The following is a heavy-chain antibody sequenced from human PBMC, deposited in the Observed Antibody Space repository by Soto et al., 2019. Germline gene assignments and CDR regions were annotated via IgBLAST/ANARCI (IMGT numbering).Heavy chain of an antibody. CDR2: IYYSGST. V-gene: IGHV4-59*08. Sequence: SETLSLTCTVSGDSISSYYWSWIRQPPGKGLEWIGFIYYSGSTNYNPSLKSRVTISVDTSKNQFSLKLSSVTAADTAVYYCARHLLDWNYVYDYWGQGTPVTVSS. J-gene: IGHJ4*02. D-gene: IGHD1-7*01. CDR3: ARHLLDWNYVYDY. CDR1: GDSISSYY.